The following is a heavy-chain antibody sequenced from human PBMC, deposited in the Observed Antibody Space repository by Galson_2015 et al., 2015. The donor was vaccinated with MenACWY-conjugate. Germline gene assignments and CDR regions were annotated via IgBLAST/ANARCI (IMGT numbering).Heavy chain of an antibody. J-gene: IGHJ6*03. Sequence: SLRLSCAASGFTFSSYSMNWVRQAPGKGLEWVSYISSNSSTIYYADSVKGRFTISRDNAKNSLYLQMNSLRAEDTAVYYCARNPYDSSGYYHPPINYYYYYMDVWGKGTTVTVSS. CDR1: GFTFSSYS. D-gene: IGHD3-22*01. CDR3: ARNPYDSSGYYHPPINYYYYYMDV. V-gene: IGHV3-48*01. CDR2: ISSNSSTI.